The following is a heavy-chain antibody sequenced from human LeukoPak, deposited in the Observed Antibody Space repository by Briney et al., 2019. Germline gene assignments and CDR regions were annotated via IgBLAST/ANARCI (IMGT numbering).Heavy chain of an antibody. CDR3: ARDAMAAAGTSWNY. V-gene: IGHV4-39*07. Sequence: SETLSLTCTVSGGSISSSSYYWGWIRQPPGKGLEWIGEINHSGSTNYNPSLKSRVTISVDRSKNQFSLKLSSVTAADTAVYYCARDAMAAAGTSWNYWGQGTLVTVSS. D-gene: IGHD6-13*01. J-gene: IGHJ4*02. CDR2: INHSGST. CDR1: GGSISSSSYY.